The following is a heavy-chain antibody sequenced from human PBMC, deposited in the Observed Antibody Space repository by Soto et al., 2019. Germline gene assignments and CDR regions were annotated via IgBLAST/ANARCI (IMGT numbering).Heavy chain of an antibody. CDR1: GGYISSGVCY. CDR3: ARGSDDYGDYYRFDY. D-gene: IGHD4-17*01. J-gene: IGHJ4*02. CDR2: IYYSGST. V-gene: IGHV4-31*03. Sequence: SVTLCLTCTVAGGYISSGVCYWSWIRKHPGKGLEWIGYIYYSGSTYYNPSLKSRVTISVDTSKNQFSLKLSSVTAADTAVYYCARGSDDYGDYYRFDYWGQGTLVTVSS.